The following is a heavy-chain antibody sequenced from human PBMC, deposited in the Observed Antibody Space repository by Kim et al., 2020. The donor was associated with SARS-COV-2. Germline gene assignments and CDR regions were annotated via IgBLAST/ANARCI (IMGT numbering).Heavy chain of an antibody. CDR3: ARLSENTGDYRPYDC. J-gene: IGHJ4*02. D-gene: IGHD3-9*01. Sequence: AASVKGRIIVSRDDSQNSLFLQMNSLKTEDTAVYYCARLSENTGDYRPYDCWGRGTLVTVSS. V-gene: IGHV3-72*01.